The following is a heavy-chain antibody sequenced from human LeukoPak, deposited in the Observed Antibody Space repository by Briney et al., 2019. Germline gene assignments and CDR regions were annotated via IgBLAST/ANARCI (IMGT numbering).Heavy chain of an antibody. D-gene: IGHD3-22*01. CDR3: ARSGIVVVTLYYFDY. CDR1: GGSISSSSYY. CDR2: ISGSGGST. J-gene: IGHJ4*02. Sequence: ETLSLTCTVSGGSISSSSYYWGWVRQAPGKGLEWVSAISGSGGSTYYADSVKGRFTISRDNSKNTLYLQMNSLRAEDTAVYYCARSGIVVVTLYYFDYWGQGTLVTVSS. V-gene: IGHV3-23*01.